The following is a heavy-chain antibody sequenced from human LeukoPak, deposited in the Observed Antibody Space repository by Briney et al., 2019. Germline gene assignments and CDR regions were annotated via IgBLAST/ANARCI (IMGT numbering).Heavy chain of an antibody. V-gene: IGHV3-74*01. CDR3: ARDHRGVRDYFDY. Sequence: PGGSLRLSCAASGNYWMHWVRQAPGKGLVWVSHINSDGSWTSYADSVKGRFTISKDNAKNTVYLQMNSPRAEDTAVYYCARDHRGVRDYFDYWGQGTLVTVSS. D-gene: IGHD3-10*01. CDR1: GNYW. J-gene: IGHJ4*02. CDR2: INSDGSWT.